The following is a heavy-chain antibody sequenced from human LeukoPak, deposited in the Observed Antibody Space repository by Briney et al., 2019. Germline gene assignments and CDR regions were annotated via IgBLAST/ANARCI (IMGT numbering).Heavy chain of an antibody. Sequence: PGGSLRLSCAASGFTVSSNYMSWVRQAPGKGLEWVSVIYSGGSTYYADSVKGRFTISRDNSKNTLYLQVNSLRAEDTAVYYCARGYCSGGSCYGASNYWGQGTLVTVSS. V-gene: IGHV3-53*01. CDR3: ARGYCSGGSCYGASNY. D-gene: IGHD2-15*01. CDR2: IYSGGST. J-gene: IGHJ4*02. CDR1: GFTVSSNY.